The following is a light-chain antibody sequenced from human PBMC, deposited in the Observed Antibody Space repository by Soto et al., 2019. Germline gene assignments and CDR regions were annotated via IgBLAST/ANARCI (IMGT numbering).Light chain of an antibody. J-gene: IGKJ1*01. V-gene: IGKV1-39*01. CDR1: QSVATY. CDR2: RES. Sequence: DIQMTQSPSSRSASVGDGVTISCRASQSVATYLHWYQQQPGTAPRLLISRESSVRSGVPPRFSGSGSGRDYTITIRSLRHEDIGTYFCKKSYTFPWTCGTGTKGDIK. CDR3: KKSYTFPWT.